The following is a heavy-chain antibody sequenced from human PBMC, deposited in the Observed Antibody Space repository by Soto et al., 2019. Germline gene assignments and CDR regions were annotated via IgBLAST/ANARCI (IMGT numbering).Heavy chain of an antibody. J-gene: IGHJ4*02. Sequence: GGSLRLSCAASGFTFSSYAMSWVRQAPGKGLEWVSAISGSGGSTYYADSVKGRFTISRDNSKNALYLQMNSLRAEDTAVYYCAKDLHILTGYYNFDYWGQGTLVTAPQ. CDR1: GFTFSSYA. V-gene: IGHV3-23*01. CDR2: ISGSGGST. D-gene: IGHD3-9*01. CDR3: AKDLHILTGYYNFDY.